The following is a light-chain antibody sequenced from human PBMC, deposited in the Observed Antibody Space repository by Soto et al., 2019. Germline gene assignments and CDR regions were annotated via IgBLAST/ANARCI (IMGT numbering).Light chain of an antibody. CDR3: QQYSNWPYT. CDR1: QSISNN. CDR2: GAS. V-gene: IGKV3-15*01. Sequence: EIVMTQSPVTLSVSPGERVTLSCRASQSISNNLAWHQQRPGQPPRLLIYGASTRATGLPARFSGSGSGTEFSLTINRLQSEDFAVYYCQQYSNWPYTFGQGTKLEIK. J-gene: IGKJ2*01.